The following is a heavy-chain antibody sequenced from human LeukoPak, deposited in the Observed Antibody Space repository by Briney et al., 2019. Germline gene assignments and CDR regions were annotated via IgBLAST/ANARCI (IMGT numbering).Heavy chain of an antibody. V-gene: IGHV1-2*02. J-gene: IGHJ4*02. D-gene: IGHD6-19*01. CDR2: INPNSGGT. CDR1: GYTFTGYY. Sequence: GASVKVSCKASGYTFTGYYMHWVRQAPGQGLEWMGWINPNSGGTNYAQKFQGRVTMTRDTSISTAYMEPSRLRSDGTAVYYCARVPVAVAGRDYWGQGTLVTVSS. CDR3: ARVPVAVAGRDY.